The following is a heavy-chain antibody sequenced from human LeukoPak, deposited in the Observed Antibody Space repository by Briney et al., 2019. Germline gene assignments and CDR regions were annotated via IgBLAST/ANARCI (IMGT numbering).Heavy chain of an antibody. V-gene: IGHV3-23*01. J-gene: IGHJ4*02. D-gene: IGHD6-13*01. CDR3: AKGTPQYSSSWYYFDY. CDR1: GFTFSSYA. CDR2: TSGSGGST. Sequence: GASLRLSCAASGFTFSSYAMSWVRQAPGKGLEWVSATSGSGGSTYYADSVKGRFTISRDNSKNTLYLQMNSLRAEDTAVYYCAKGTPQYSSSWYYFDYWGQGTLVTVSS.